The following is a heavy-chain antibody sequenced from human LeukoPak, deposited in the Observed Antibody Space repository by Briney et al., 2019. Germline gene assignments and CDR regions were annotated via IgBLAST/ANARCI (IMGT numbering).Heavy chain of an antibody. CDR3: ARHEDVSLDY. CDR2: INQDGSEK. D-gene: IGHD2-15*01. CDR1: GFTFSNAR. V-gene: IGHV3-7*05. Sequence: GGSPRLSCAASGFTFSNARMSWFRQAPGKGLEWVANINQDGSEKYYVDSVKGRFTISRDNTKNSLSLQMNSLRAEDTALFYCARHEDVSLDYWGQGTLVTVSS. J-gene: IGHJ4*02.